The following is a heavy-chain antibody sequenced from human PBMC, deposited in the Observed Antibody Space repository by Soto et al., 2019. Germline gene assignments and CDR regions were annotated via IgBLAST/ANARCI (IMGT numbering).Heavy chain of an antibody. J-gene: IGHJ4*02. CDR2: IKQDGSEN. Sequence: LRLSCAASGFTFSTYWMSWVRQAPGKGLEWVANIKQDGSENYYVDSVKGRFTISRDNAKNLVYLQMNSLRAEDTAIYYCAREWVTIDYWGQGTLVTVSS. CDR1: GFTFSTYW. D-gene: IGHD4-17*01. V-gene: IGHV3-7*03. CDR3: AREWVTIDY.